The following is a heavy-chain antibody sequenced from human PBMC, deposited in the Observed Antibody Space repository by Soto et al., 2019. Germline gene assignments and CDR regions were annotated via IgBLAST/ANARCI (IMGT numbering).Heavy chain of an antibody. Sequence: PGGSLRLSCEASGFSFSDYAMSWVRQAPGKGLEWVSGISGGGGSTYYADSVQGRFTVSRDNSRSTLYLQMNSLRAEDTAVFYCAPQGIVYYYGSGSYRQSPRPVDYWGQGTLVTVSS. V-gene: IGHV3-23*01. CDR3: APQGIVYYYGSGSYRQSPRPVDY. CDR2: ISGGGGST. D-gene: IGHD3-10*01. CDR1: GFSFSDYA. J-gene: IGHJ4*02.